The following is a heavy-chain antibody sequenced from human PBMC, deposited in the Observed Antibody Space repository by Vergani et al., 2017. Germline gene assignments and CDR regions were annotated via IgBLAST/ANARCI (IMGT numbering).Heavy chain of an antibody. D-gene: IGHD6-19*01. J-gene: IGHJ4*02. CDR1: GFSITSADTW. CDR2: VSSSGTSS. Sequence: QEQLQESGPRLLKPSQTLSLTCAVSGFSITSADTWWTWIRRSPGKGLEWIGRVSSSGTSSSYNPSLGDRPAISLDTSKNQFSLSLSSVTAADTAVYYCARGQWVFEAWGQGIPVTVSS. V-gene: IGHV4-30-4*08. CDR3: ARGQWVFEA.